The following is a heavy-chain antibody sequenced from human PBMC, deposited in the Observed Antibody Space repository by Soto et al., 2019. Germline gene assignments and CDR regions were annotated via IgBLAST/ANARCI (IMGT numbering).Heavy chain of an antibody. CDR1: GGSISSKSYS. CDR2: IYYSGST. V-gene: IGHV4-61*01. J-gene: IGHJ6*02. Sequence: PSETLSLTCSVSGGSISSKSYSWSWIRQPPGKGLEWIGYIYYSGSTNYNPSLKSRVTISVDTSKNQFSLKLSSVTAADTAVYYCASSYGSGSYYYYGMDVWGQGTTVTVSS. CDR3: ASSYGSGSYYYYGMDV. D-gene: IGHD3-10*01.